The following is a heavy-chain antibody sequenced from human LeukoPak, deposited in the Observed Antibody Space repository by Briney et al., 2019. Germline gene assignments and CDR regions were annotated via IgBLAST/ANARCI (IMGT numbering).Heavy chain of an antibody. V-gene: IGHV3-33*01. D-gene: IGHD6-13*01. CDR3: ARDLFSIAAAALDY. Sequence: GGSLRLSCAASGFTFSSYGMPWVRQAPGKGLEWVAVIWYDGSNKYYADSVKGRFTISRDNSTNTLYLQMNSLRAEDTAVYYCARDLFSIAAAALDYWGQGTLVTVSS. CDR2: IWYDGSNK. CDR1: GFTFSSYG. J-gene: IGHJ4*02.